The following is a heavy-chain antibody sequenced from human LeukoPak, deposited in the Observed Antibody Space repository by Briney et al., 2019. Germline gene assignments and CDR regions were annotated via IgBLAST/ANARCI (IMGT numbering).Heavy chain of an antibody. V-gene: IGHV3-33*01. CDR3: ARDAQRGFDYSNSLEY. CDR2: IWSDGSNR. CDR1: GFIYSHYG. Sequence: PGGSLRLSCAASGFIYSHYGMNWVRQAPGKGLEWVADIWSDGSNRFYAGSVKGRFTISRDNSQNTLFLQMNSLRAEDTATYYCARDAQRGFDYSNSLEYWGHGTLVTVSS. D-gene: IGHD4-11*01. J-gene: IGHJ4*01.